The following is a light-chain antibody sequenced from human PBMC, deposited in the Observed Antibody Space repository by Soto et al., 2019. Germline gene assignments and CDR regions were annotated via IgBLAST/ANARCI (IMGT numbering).Light chain of an antibody. CDR2: TGF. CDR3: QQAASFPIT. J-gene: IGKJ5*01. CDR1: QNVNDY. V-gene: IGKV1-12*01. Sequence: DIQMTQTPSTLSASVGDIVTINCRASQNVNDYLALYQQKPEKAPNLLIYTGFSLQSGVPSRFSGSGSGTYFTLTINSLQPEDCATYYCQQAASFPITFGQGTRLEIK.